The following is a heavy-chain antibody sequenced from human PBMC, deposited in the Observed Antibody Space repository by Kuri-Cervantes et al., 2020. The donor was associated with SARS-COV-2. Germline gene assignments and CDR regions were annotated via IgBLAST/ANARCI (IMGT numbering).Heavy chain of an antibody. V-gene: IGHV5-10-1*01. CDR3: ARLPCSSTSCYTRYDYYGMDV. Sequence: KVSCKGSGYSFTSYWISWVRQMPGKCLEWRGRLDPSDSYTNYSPSFQGHVTISDDKSISTAYLQWSSLKASDTAMYYCARLPCSSTSCYTRYDYYGMDVWGQGTTVTVSS. D-gene: IGHD2-2*02. CDR2: LDPSDSYT. CDR1: GYSFTSYW. J-gene: IGHJ6*02.